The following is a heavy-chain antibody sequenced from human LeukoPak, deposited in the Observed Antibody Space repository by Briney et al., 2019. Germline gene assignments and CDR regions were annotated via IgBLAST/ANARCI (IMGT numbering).Heavy chain of an antibody. CDR2: ISSSSSYI. V-gene: IGHV3-21*04. CDR3: AKAPGGSGSYYDIYYYYMDV. D-gene: IGHD3-10*01. J-gene: IGHJ6*03. Sequence: GGSLRLSCAASGFTFSSYSMNWVRQAPGKGLEWVSSISSSSSYIYYADSVKGRFTISRDNAKNSLYLQMNSLRAEDTAVYYCAKAPGGSGSYYDIYYYYMDVWGKGTTVTVSS. CDR1: GFTFSSYS.